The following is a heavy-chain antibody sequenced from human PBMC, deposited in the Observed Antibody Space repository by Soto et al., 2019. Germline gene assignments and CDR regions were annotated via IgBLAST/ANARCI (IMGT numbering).Heavy chain of an antibody. D-gene: IGHD3-22*01. V-gene: IGHV1-24*01. CDR1: GYTPTELS. CDR3: ATSSWDSSGYYGYRKSDAFDI. J-gene: IGHJ3*02. Sequence: ASVKVSCKVSGYTPTELSMHWVRQAPGKGLEWMGGFDPEDGETIYAQKFQGRVTMTEDTSTDTAYMELSCLRSEDTAVYYCATSSWDSSGYYGYRKSDAFDIWGQGTMVTVSS. CDR2: FDPEDGET.